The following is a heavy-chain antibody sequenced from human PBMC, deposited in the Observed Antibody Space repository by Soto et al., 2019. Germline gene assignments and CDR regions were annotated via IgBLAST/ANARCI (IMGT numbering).Heavy chain of an antibody. CDR3: ARVLSPIEP. J-gene: IGHJ5*02. Sequence: QVQLVQSGAEVKKPGASVKVSCKASGYTLTSYGIGWVRQAPGQGLEWMGWINAYNGNTNYAQKLQGRVTMNTDTSTRAAYMELRRQRSDDSAVYYCARVLSPIEPWGQGTLVTVSS. CDR1: GYTLTSYG. V-gene: IGHV1-18*01. CDR2: INAYNGNT.